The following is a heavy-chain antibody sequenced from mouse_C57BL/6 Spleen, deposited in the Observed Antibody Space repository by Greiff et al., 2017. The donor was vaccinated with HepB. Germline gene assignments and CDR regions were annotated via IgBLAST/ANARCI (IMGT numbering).Heavy chain of an antibody. Sequence: QVQLQQPGAELVKPGASVKLSCKASGYTFTSYWMHWVKQRPGRGLEWIGRIDPNSGGTKYNEKFKSKATLTVDKPSSAAYMQLSSLTSEDSAVYYGARGGDYGSSCDWYFDVWGTRTTVTVSS. V-gene: IGHV1-72*01. J-gene: IGHJ1*03. CDR2: IDPNSGGT. D-gene: IGHD1-1*01. CDR1: GYTFTSYW. CDR3: ARGGDYGSSCDWYFDV.